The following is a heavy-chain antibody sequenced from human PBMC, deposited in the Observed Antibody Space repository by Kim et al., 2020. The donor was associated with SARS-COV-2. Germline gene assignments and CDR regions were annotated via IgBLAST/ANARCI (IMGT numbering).Heavy chain of an antibody. CDR3: ARDGLWFGELSYGMDV. D-gene: IGHD3-10*01. J-gene: IGHJ6*02. Sequence: SVKGRFTISRDNSKNTLYLQMNSLRAEDTAVYYCARDGLWFGELSYGMDVWGQGTTVTVSS. V-gene: IGHV3-30*07.